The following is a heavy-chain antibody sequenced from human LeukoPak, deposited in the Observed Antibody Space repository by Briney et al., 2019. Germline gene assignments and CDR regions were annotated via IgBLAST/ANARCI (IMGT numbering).Heavy chain of an antibody. Sequence: ASVKVSCKASGYTFTSYGISWVRQAPGQGLEWMGWISAYNGNTNYAQKLQGRVTMTTDTSTSTAYMELRSLRSDDTAVYYCARSGYSGYSRTTVTTRSYFDYWGQGTLVTVSS. J-gene: IGHJ4*02. CDR2: ISAYNGNT. V-gene: IGHV1-18*01. D-gene: IGHD4-17*01. CDR1: GYTFTSYG. CDR3: ARSGYSGYSRTTVTTRSYFDY.